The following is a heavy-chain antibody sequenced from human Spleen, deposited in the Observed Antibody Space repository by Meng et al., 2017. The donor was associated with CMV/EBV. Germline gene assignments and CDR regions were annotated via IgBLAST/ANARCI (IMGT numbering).Heavy chain of an antibody. CDR1: GITFANAW. CDR2: IKSKTDDGTR. Sequence: SLTLSCAASGITFANAWMTWVRQAPGKGLEWVGRIKSKTDDGTRDYAAPVKGRFTISRDDSKKTLYLQMNSLTSEDTAIYYCITRRFWGQGTLVTVSS. V-gene: IGHV3-15*01. J-gene: IGHJ4*02. D-gene: IGHD3-16*01. CDR3: ITRRF.